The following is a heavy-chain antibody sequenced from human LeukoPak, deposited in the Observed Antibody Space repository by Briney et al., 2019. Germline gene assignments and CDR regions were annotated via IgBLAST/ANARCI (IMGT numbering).Heavy chain of an antibody. D-gene: IGHD4-17*01. CDR3: ASSRSCGDNGPFDY. CDR2: IYHSGST. Sequence: SETLSLTCTVSGGSISSGGYSWSWIRQPPGKGLEWIGYIYHSGSTYYNPSLKSRVTISVDRSKNQFSLKLSSVTAADTAVYYCASSRSCGDNGPFDYWGQGTLVTVSS. J-gene: IGHJ4*02. V-gene: IGHV4-30-2*01. CDR1: GGSISSGGYS.